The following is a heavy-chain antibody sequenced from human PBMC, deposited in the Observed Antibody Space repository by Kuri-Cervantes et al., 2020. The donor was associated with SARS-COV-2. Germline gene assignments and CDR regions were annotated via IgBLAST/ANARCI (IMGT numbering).Heavy chain of an antibody. V-gene: IGHV3-23*01. J-gene: IGHJ4*02. CDR2: ISGSGGST. CDR3: ARIGYSSGWTNFDY. CDR1: GFTFSSYA. Sequence: GESLKISCAASGFTFSSYAMSWVRQAPGKGLEWVSDISGSGGSTYYADSVKGRFTISRDNAKNSLYLQMNSLRAEDTAVYYCARIGYSSGWTNFDYWGQGTLVTVSS. D-gene: IGHD6-19*01.